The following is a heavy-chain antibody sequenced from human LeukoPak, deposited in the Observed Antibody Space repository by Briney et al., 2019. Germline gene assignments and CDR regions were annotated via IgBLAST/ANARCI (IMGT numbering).Heavy chain of an antibody. CDR1: GFTFSSYS. CDR3: ARSRYDYIWGIDY. D-gene: IGHD3-16*01. Sequence: GGSLRLSCAASGFTFSSYSMNWVRQAPGKGLEWVSSISSSSSYIYYADSVKGRFTISRDNAKNSLYLQMNSLRDEDTAAFYCARSRYDYIWGIDYWGQGTLVTISS. V-gene: IGHV3-21*01. CDR2: ISSSSSYI. J-gene: IGHJ4*02.